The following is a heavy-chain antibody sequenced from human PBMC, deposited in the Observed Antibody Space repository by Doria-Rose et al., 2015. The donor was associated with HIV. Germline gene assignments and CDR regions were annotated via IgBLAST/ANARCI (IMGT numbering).Heavy chain of an antibody. J-gene: IGHJ4*02. CDR1: GVSLSSPGMG. CDR2: NFSDDER. CDR3: ARIKSSRWYHKYYFDF. V-gene: IGHV2-26*01. D-gene: IGHD6-13*01. Sequence: QITLKESGPVLVKSTETLTLTCTVSGVSLSSPGMGVSWIRQPPGKALEWLANNFSDDERSYKTSLKSRLTISRGTSKSQVVLTMTDMDPVDTATYYCARIKSSRWYHKYYFDFWGQGTLVIVSA.